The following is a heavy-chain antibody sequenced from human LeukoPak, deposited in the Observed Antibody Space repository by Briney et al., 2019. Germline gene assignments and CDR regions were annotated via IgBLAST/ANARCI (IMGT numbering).Heavy chain of an antibody. CDR1: GFTFSSYA. J-gene: IGHJ4*02. V-gene: IGHV3-23*01. D-gene: IGHD3-16*01. CDR3: ARSSTGSAYTYSDY. Sequence: GGSLRLSCAASGFTFSSYAMNWVRQAPGKGLEWVSCIIGSGGGKNYANSVKGRFTISRDNSKNTVYLQMNSLSAEDTAIYYCARSSTGSAYTYSDYWGQGTLVTVSS. CDR2: IIGSGGGK.